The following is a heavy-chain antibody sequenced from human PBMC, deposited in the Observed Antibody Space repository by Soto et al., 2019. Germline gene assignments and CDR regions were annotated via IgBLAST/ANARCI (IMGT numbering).Heavy chain of an antibody. D-gene: IGHD6-13*01. CDR3: AKRPLTAAGFDY. Sequence: EVQLLESWGGLVQPGGSLRLSCAASGFTFSNYAMTWVRHAPGKGLEWVSVITGSGGGTYFVDSVKGRFTISRDNSKNTVYLQMNSLRAEDTAVYYCAKRPLTAAGFDYWGQGTLVTVSS. V-gene: IGHV3-23*01. CDR1: GFTFSNYA. CDR2: ITGSGGGT. J-gene: IGHJ4*02.